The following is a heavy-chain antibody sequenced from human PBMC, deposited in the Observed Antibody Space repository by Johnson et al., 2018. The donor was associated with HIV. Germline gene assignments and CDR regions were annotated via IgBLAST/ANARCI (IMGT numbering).Heavy chain of an antibody. D-gene: IGHD1-14*01. CDR3: ARDPERIAYHGAFDI. V-gene: IGHV3-30*03. CDR2: ISYDGNNK. CDR1: GFTFSTYA. Sequence: QVQLVESGGGVVQPGRSLRLSCTASGFTFSTYAMHWVRRAPGKGLEWVAFISYDGNNKYYADSVKGRFTISRDNSKNTLYLQMNSLRVENTAVYYCARDPERIAYHGAFDIWGQGTMVIVSS. J-gene: IGHJ3*02.